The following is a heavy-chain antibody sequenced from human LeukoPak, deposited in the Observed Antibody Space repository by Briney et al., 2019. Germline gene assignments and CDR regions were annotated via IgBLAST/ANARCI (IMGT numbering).Heavy chain of an antibody. J-gene: IGHJ4*02. CDR3: ARAAGLGYCSGGSCTTTFDY. CDR2: IYYSGST. D-gene: IGHD2-15*01. V-gene: IGHV4-30-4*01. Sequence: SETLSLTCTVSGGSISSGDYYWNWIRQPPGKGLEWIGYIYYSGSTYYNPSLKSRVTISVDTSKNQFSLRLSSVTAADTAVYYCARAAGLGYCSGGSCTTTFDYWGQGTLVTVSS. CDR1: GGSISSGDYY.